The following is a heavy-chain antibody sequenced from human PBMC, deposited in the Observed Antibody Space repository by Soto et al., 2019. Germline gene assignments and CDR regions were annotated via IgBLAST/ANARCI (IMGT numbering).Heavy chain of an antibody. D-gene: IGHD6-19*01. Sequence: SETLSLTCTVSGASISNYFWTWIRQPAGKGLDWIGRISTSGTTNYNPSLKSRVTMSVDTSKNHFSLNLSSVTAADTAVYYWAWEAGTDRWFDPWGQGTLVTVSS. CDR1: GASISNYF. CDR2: ISTSGTT. CDR3: AWEAGTDRWFDP. J-gene: IGHJ5*02. V-gene: IGHV4-4*07.